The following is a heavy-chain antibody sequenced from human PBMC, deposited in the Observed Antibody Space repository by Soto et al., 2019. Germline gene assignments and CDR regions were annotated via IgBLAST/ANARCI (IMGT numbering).Heavy chain of an antibody. J-gene: IGHJ4*02. V-gene: IGHV4-59*12. CDR1: GVSISSYY. CDR3: ARGGSYGHKLLDY. D-gene: IGHD3-16*01. CDR2: MYNSGST. Sequence: SLTCTVSGVSISSYYWSWIRQPPGKGLEWIGYMYNSGSTYYNPSLKSRVTISIDRSKNQFSLKLSSVTAADTAVYYCARGGSYGHKLLDYWGQGTLVTVSS.